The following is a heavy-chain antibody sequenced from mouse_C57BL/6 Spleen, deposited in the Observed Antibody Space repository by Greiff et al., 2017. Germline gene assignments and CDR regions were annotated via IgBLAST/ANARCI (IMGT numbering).Heavy chain of an antibody. V-gene: IGHV1-52*01. CDR3: ARLNDHGIFDY. CDR2: IDPSDSET. J-gene: IGHJ2*01. Sequence: QVQLQQPGAELVRPGSSVKLSCKASGYTFTSYWMHWVKQRPIQGLEWIGNIDPSDSETHYNQKFKDKATLTVDKSSSTAYMQLSSLTSEDSAVYYCARLNDHGIFDYWGQGTTLTVSS. CDR1: GYTFTSYW. D-gene: IGHD4-1*01.